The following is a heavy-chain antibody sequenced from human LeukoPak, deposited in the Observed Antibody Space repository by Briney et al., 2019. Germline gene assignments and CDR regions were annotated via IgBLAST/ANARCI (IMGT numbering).Heavy chain of an antibody. CDR3: ARDPGIAAAGTTFFDY. V-gene: IGHV1-2*02. D-gene: IGHD6-13*01. CDR2: INPDSGGT. J-gene: IGHJ4*02. Sequence: ASVKVSCKASGYTFTGYYMHWVRQAPGQGLEWVGWINPDSGGTNYAQKFQGRVTMTRDTSIRTAYMELSRLRSDDTAVYYCARDPGIAAAGTTFFDYWGQGTLVTVSS. CDR1: GYTFTGYY.